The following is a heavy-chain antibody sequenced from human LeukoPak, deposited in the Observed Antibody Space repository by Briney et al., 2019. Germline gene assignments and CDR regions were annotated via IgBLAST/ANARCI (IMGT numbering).Heavy chain of an antibody. V-gene: IGHV3-11*01. CDR1: GFTFSDYY. CDR2: ISSSGSTI. CDR3: ARDMTVGDSSATYAVSAFDI. Sequence: GGSLRLSCAASGFTFSDYYMSWIRQAPGKGLEWVSYISSSGSTIYYADSVKGRFTISRDNAKNSLYLQMNSLRAEDTAVYYCARDMTVGDSSATYAVSAFDIWGQGTMVTVSS. D-gene: IGHD3-22*01. J-gene: IGHJ3*02.